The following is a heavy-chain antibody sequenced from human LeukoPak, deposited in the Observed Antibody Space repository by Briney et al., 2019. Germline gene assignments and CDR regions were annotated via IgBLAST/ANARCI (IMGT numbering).Heavy chain of an antibody. J-gene: IGHJ5*02. V-gene: IGHV4-34*01. CDR3: PRGQGATVPQVGKNWFDP. CDR2: VNEVGGT. D-gene: IGHD1-26*01. Sequence: SETLSLTCAVYIDSFSNYHWNWIRQTPSKGLEWIGEVNEVGGTNISPSLRNRVILSVDTSKNQFFLKLISVTVADTAVYYCPRGQGATVPQVGKNWFDPWGQGTRVTVSS. CDR1: IDSFSNYH.